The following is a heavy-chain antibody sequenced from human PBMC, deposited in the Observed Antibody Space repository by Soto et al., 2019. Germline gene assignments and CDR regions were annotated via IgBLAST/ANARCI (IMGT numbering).Heavy chain of an antibody. CDR1: GGSISSYY. D-gene: IGHD3-3*01. CDR3: ARHIPTGGYYHGYFDY. CDR2: IYYSGST. J-gene: IGHJ4*02. V-gene: IGHV4-59*08. Sequence: QAQLQESGPGLVKPSETLSLTCTVSGGSISSYYWSWIRQPPGKGLEWIGYIYYSGSTNYIPSHKSRVTISVDTSKNQFSLKLSSVIAADTAMYYCARHIPTGGYYHGYFDYWGQGTLVTVSS.